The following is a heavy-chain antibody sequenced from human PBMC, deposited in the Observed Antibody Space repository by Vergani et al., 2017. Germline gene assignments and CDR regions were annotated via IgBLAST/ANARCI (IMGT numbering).Heavy chain of an antibody. CDR1: GYIFKNYY. D-gene: IGHD2-21*01. CDR3: ARSIGYCADAACRAYYFDH. J-gene: IGHJ5*02. CDR2: LNPTTGHT. Sequence: VQLVQSGAEVRKPGASVTVSCTASGYIFKNYYIHWLRQAPGQAFEWMGILNPTTGHTTSAQKFMGRVDMTRDPSTDTSTRTVQMTLSSLRSGDTAVYYYARSIGYCADAACRAYYFDHWGQGTRVTVSS. V-gene: IGHV1-46*02.